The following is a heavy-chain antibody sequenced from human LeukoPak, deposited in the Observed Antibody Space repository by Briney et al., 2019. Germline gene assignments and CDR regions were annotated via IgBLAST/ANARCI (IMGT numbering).Heavy chain of an antibody. Sequence: PGGSLRLSCAASGFTFSSYGMHWVRQAPGKGLEWVAFIRYDGSNKYYADSVKGRFTISRDNSKYTLYLQMNSLRAEDTAVYYCAKTRIAAAGTAFNWFDPWGQGTLVTVSS. V-gene: IGHV3-30*02. D-gene: IGHD6-13*01. J-gene: IGHJ5*02. CDR1: GFTFSSYG. CDR3: AKTRIAAAGTAFNWFDP. CDR2: IRYDGSNK.